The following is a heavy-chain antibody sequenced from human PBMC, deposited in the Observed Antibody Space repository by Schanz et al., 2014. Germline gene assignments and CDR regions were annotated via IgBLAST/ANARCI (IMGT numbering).Heavy chain of an antibody. D-gene: IGHD3-9*01. CDR3: ARDAADFYDILTEEDY. V-gene: IGHV1-18*01. J-gene: IGHJ4*02. Sequence: QLQLVQSGAEVKKPGASVKVSCKASGYTFTTYAMSWVRQAPGQGLEWVGWISVYTGNTKYGQKVQGRVTMTADTSTNTAYMELRSLRSDDTAVYYCARDAADFYDILTEEDYWGQGTLVTVSS. CDR2: ISVYTGNT. CDR1: GYTFTTYA.